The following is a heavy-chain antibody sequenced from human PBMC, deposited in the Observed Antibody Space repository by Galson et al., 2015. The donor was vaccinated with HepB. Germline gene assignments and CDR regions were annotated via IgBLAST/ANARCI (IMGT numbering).Heavy chain of an antibody. D-gene: IGHD5-18*01. J-gene: IGHJ5*02. Sequence: CAISGDSVSSHSAAWNWIRQSPSRGLEWLGRTYYRSKWYNDYAVSVKSRITIKPDTSKNQFSLQLKSVTPEDTAVYYCARDLVDTAAIGFDPWGQGTLVTVSS. CDR2: TYYRSKWYN. V-gene: IGHV6-1*01. CDR3: ARDLVDTAAIGFDP. CDR1: GDSVSSHSAA.